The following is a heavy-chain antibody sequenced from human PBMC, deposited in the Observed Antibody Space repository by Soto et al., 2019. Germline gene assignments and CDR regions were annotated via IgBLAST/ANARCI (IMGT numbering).Heavy chain of an antibody. Sequence: PGGSLRLSCAASGFTFSSYSMNWVRQAPGKGLEWVSSISSSSSYIYYADSVKGQFTISRDNAKNSLYLQMNRLRAEDTAVYYCAREYCSGGSCYGFDIWGQGTMVTVSS. J-gene: IGHJ3*02. CDR2: ISSSSSYI. CDR1: GFTFSSYS. D-gene: IGHD2-15*01. CDR3: AREYCSGGSCYGFDI. V-gene: IGHV3-21*01.